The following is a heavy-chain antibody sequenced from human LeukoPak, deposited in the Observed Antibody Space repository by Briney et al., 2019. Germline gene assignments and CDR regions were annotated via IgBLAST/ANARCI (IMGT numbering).Heavy chain of an antibody. V-gene: IGHV4-59*01. CDR1: GCSFSSYY. CDR2: ISYSGST. Sequence: PSETLSLTCTVSGCSFSSYYWSWIRQSPGKGLDWIGYISYSGSTNYNPSLKSRATISVDTSKHQFSLKLSSVTAADTAVYYCARVSSGSTADFDYWGQGTLVTVSS. J-gene: IGHJ4*02. CDR3: ARVSSGSTADFDY. D-gene: IGHD6-19*01.